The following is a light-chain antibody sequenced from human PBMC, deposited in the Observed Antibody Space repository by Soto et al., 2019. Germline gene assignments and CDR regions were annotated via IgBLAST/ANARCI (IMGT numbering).Light chain of an antibody. CDR1: ESVSYSY. CDR3: HQRQSWPRT. V-gene: IGKV3-11*01. Sequence: EIVMTQSPATLSVSPGERATLSCGASESVSYSYVAWYQVKGGLAPRLLIHDTSTRAAGIPARFSASGSGTDFTLTISDVQPEDFALYYCHQRQSWPRTFGQGTKVDIK. J-gene: IGKJ1*01. CDR2: DTS.